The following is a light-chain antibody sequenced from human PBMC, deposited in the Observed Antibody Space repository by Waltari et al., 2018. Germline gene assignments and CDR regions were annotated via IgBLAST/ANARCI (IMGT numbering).Light chain of an antibody. V-gene: IGLV3-21*02. CDR2: DDD. Sequence: SYVLTQPPSVSVAPGQTARIPCEGDNIGSNSIQWYQQRPGQAPLLVIYDDDDRPSGIPELFTGGNSGNTATLAISRVEVGDEADYYCQVSDSKNDHVVFGGGTRLTVL. CDR3: QVSDSKNDHVV. J-gene: IGLJ2*01. CDR1: NIGSNS.